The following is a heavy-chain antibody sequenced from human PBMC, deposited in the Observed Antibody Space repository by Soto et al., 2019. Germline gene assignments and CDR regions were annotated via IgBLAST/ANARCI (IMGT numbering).Heavy chain of an antibody. D-gene: IGHD6-19*01. CDR2: IYYSGST. CDR1: GGSISSSSYY. CDR3: ARQAAVAGSNWFDP. J-gene: IGHJ5*02. Sequence: QLQLQESGPGLVKPSETLSLTCTVSGGSISSSSYYWGWIRQPPGKGLGWIGRIYYSGSTYYNPSLKSRVTISVDTSKNQFSLKLSSVTAADTAVYYCARQAAVAGSNWFDPWGQGTLVTVSS. V-gene: IGHV4-39*01.